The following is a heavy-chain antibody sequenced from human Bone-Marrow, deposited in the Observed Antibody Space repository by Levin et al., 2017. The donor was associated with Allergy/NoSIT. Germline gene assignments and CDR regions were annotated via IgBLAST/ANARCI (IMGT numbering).Heavy chain of an antibody. CDR2: ISYDGSNE. J-gene: IGHJ5*02. CDR1: GFNFNLYG. Sequence: HSGGSLRLSCAASGFNFNLYGMHWVRQAPGKGLEWVAVISYDGSNEYSADSVKGRFTVSRDNSKNTVYLHMSSLRSEDTALYFCAKDGQEQTSYYSSPGNYYNPWFSTWGQGTLVTVSS. D-gene: IGHD3-10*01. CDR3: AKDGQEQTSYYSSPGNYYNPWFST. V-gene: IGHV3-30*18.